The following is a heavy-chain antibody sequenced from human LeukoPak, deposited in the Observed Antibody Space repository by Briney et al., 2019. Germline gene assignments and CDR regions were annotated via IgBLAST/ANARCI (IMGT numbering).Heavy chain of an antibody. Sequence: KPSETLSLTCAVSDESFINYYWSWLRQAPGKGLEWIGEINGSGITNYKASLKSRVSISVDVSKKEIYLRLSSVTAAETAVHYCARRIYYGSGSPRRFDPWGHGTRVIVSS. D-gene: IGHD3-10*01. CDR1: DESFINYY. CDR2: INGSGIT. J-gene: IGHJ5*02. CDR3: ARRIYYGSGSPRRFDP. V-gene: IGHV4-34*01.